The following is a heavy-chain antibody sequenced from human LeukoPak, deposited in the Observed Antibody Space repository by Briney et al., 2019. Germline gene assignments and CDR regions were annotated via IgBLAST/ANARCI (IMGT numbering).Heavy chain of an antibody. J-gene: IGHJ5*02. CDR1: GFTFSDYY. V-gene: IGHV3-11*04. CDR2: ISSSGSTI. CDR3: AKDLGITGTFDP. D-gene: IGHD1-20*01. Sequence: GGSLRLSCAASGFTFSDYYMSWIRQAPGKGLEWVSYISSSGSTIYYADSVKGRFTISRDNSKNTLYLQMNSLRAEDTAVYYCAKDLGITGTFDPWGQGTLVTVSS.